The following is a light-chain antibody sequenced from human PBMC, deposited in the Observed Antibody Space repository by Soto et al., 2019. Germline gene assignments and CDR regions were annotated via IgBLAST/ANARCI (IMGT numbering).Light chain of an antibody. CDR1: QSISDT. Sequence: EIVMTQSPATLSVSPGGRATLSCRASQSISDTLAWYQQKPGQAPRLLIHGASTRATGFPARFSGSGSWTDFTLTISRLQSEDFAVYYCQQYNNWPWTVGQGTKVEIK. CDR3: QQYNNWPWT. V-gene: IGKV3-15*01. CDR2: GAS. J-gene: IGKJ1*01.